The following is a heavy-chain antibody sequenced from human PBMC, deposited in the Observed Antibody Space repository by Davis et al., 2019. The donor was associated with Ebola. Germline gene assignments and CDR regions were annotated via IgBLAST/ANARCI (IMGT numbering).Heavy chain of an antibody. J-gene: IGHJ4*02. CDR1: GGSISSSSYY. Sequence: LRLSCTVSGGSISSSSYYWGWIRQPPGKGLEWLGQIYTSGSTNYNPSLKSRVTISLDTSKNHFSLRVDSVTAADTAVYYCARRVGGTSNFDSWGQGILVTVSS. CDR3: ARRVGGTSNFDS. V-gene: IGHV4-61*09. CDR2: IYTSGST. D-gene: IGHD1-26*01.